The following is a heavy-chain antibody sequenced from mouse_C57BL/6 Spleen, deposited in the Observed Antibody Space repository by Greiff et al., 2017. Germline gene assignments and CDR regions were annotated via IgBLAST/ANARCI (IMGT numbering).Heavy chain of an antibody. CDR3: ARKEGQLRSYYFDY. D-gene: IGHD3-2*02. CDR1: GYAFSSYW. J-gene: IGHJ2*01. V-gene: IGHV1-80*01. Sequence: QVQLKQSGAELVKPGASVKISCKASGYAFSSYWMNWVKQRPGKGLEWIGQIYPGDGDTNYNGKFKGKATLTADKSSSTAYMQLSSLTSEDSAVHFCARKEGQLRSYYFDYWGQGTTLTVSS. CDR2: IYPGDGDT.